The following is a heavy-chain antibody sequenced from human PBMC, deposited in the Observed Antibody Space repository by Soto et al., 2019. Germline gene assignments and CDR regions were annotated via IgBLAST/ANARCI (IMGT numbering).Heavy chain of an antibody. V-gene: IGHV4-39*01. Sequence: PSDTLSLTCTVSGGSVTNSSYYWGWIRQSPGKGLEWIRSVYYRGRSYSKSSVKSRVTISVDTSKNRFSLSLNSVTASDTAVYFCVSQRTTVPTQAYFDYWGPGALVTVSS. CDR2: VYYRGRS. CDR1: GGSVTNSSYY. D-gene: IGHD4-17*01. CDR3: VSQRTTVPTQAYFDY. J-gene: IGHJ4*02.